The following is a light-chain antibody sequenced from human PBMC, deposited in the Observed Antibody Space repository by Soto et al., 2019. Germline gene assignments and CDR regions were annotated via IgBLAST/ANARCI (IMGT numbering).Light chain of an antibody. CDR3: NSSATGTTL. J-gene: IGLJ2*01. CDR2: DVT. V-gene: IGLV2-14*01. CDR1: SSDIGAYNY. Sequence: QSALTQPASVSGSPGQSITISCTGTSSDIGAYNYVSWYQQHPGKAPKLLIYDVTYRPSGVSDRFSGSKSGNTASLTISGLQAEDEADYFCNSSATGTTLFGGGTQLTVL.